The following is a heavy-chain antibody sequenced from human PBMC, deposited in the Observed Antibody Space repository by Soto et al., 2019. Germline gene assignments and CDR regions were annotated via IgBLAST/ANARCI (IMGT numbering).Heavy chain of an antibody. V-gene: IGHV1-69*13. CDR3: ATEGSVWEPPQTPYNWFDP. CDR2: IIPIFGTA. J-gene: IGHJ5*02. D-gene: IGHD1-26*01. CDR1: GGTFSSYA. Sequence: GASVKVSCKASGGTFSSYAISWVRQAPGQGLEWMGGIIPIFGTANYAQKFQGRVTITADESTSTAYMELSSLRSEDTAVYYCATEGSVWEPPQTPYNWFDPWGQGTLVTVSS.